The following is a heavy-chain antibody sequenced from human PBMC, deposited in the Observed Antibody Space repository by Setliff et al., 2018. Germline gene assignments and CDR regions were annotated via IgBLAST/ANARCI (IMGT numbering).Heavy chain of an antibody. J-gene: IGHJ4*02. CDR1: GGSISSSNW. CDR3: ARVDNFWSGPIDY. D-gene: IGHD3-3*01. CDR2: IYHSGST. V-gene: IGHV4-4*02. Sequence: SETLSLTCAVSGGSISSSNWWSWVRQPPGKGLEWIGEIYHSGSTNYNPPLKSRVTISVDTSKNQFSLKLSSVTAADTAVYYCARVDNFWSGPIDYWGQGTLVTV.